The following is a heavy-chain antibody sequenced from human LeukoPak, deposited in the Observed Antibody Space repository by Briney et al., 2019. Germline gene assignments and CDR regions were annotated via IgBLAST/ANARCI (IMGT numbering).Heavy chain of an antibody. D-gene: IGHD6-19*01. CDR2: IYTSGST. CDR1: GGSISSYS. CDR3: ASAGDYSSGWLRFDY. V-gene: IGHV4-4*07. Sequence: SETLSLTCTVSGGSISSYSWSWIRQPAGEGLEWIGRIYTSGSTNYNPSLKSRVTMSVDTSKNQFSLKLSSVTAADTAVYYCASAGDYSSGWLRFDYWGQGTLVSVSS. J-gene: IGHJ4*02.